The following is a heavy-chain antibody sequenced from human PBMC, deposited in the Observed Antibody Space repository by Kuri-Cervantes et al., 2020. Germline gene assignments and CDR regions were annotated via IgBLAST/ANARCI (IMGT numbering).Heavy chain of an antibody. J-gene: IGHJ5*02. D-gene: IGHD1-1*01. Sequence: ESLKISCTVSGGSISSYYWSWIRQPPGKGLEWIGYIYYSGSTNYNPSLKSRVTISVDTSKNQFSLNLDSVTAADTAVYYCARYITTWRYFDPWGQGTLVTVSS. CDR2: IYYSGST. CDR1: GGSISSYY. CDR3: ARYITTWRYFDP. V-gene: IGHV4-59*08.